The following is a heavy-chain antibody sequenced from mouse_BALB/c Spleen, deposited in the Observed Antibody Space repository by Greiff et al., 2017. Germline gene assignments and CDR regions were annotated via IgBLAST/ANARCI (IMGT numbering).Heavy chain of an antibody. CDR1: GYTFTSYW. V-gene: IGHV1-5*01. D-gene: IGHD1-1*01. CDR3: TRRVPSGTEDAMDY. CDR2: IYPGNSDT. Sequence: EVQLQQSGTVLARPGASVKMSCKASGYTFTSYWMHWVKQRPGQGLEWIGAIYPGNSDTSYNQKFKGKAKLTAVTSTSTAYMELSSLTNEDSAVYYCTRRVPSGTEDAMDYWGQGTSVTVSS. J-gene: IGHJ4*01.